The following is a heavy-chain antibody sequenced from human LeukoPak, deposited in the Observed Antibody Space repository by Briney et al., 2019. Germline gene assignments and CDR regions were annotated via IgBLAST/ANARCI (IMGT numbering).Heavy chain of an antibody. CDR1: GFPFQDSG. J-gene: IGHJ4*02. Sequence: GYLRLSCAASGFPFQDSGLSWVRQAPGKGLEWISGINWNGDTTVYADSVKGRFTISRDNAKNSLYLQMNSLRADDTAFYYCARQTRGYVYYFDYWGQGTLVTVSS. D-gene: IGHD2-2*01. CDR3: ARQTRGYVYYFDY. V-gene: IGHV3-20*04. CDR2: INWNGDTT.